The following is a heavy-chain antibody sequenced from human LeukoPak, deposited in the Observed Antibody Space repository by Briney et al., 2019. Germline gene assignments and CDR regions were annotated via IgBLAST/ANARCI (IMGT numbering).Heavy chain of an antibody. CDR3: ARDYGAVGWYMGESAFDI. CDR2: IYYSGST. Sequence: PSETPSLTCTVSGGSISSSSYYWGWIRQPPGKGLEWIGSIYYSGSTYYNPSLKSRVTISVDTSKNQFSLKLSSVTAADTAVYYCARDYGAVGWYMGESAFDIWGQGTMVTVSS. V-gene: IGHV4-39*07. D-gene: IGHD6-19*01. J-gene: IGHJ3*02. CDR1: GGSISSSSYY.